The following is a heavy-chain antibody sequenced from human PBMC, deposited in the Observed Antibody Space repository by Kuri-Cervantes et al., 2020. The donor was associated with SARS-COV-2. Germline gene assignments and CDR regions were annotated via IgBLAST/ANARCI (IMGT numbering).Heavy chain of an antibody. V-gene: IGHV1-69*04. Sequence: SVKVSCKASGYTFTSYGISWVRQAPGQGLEWMGRIIPILGTANYAQKFQGRVTITADKSTSTAYMELRSLRSDDTAVYYCARDWAARVQLWQQNDAFDIWGQGTMVTVSS. CDR1: GYTFTSYG. J-gene: IGHJ3*02. D-gene: IGHD5-18*01. CDR2: IIPILGTA. CDR3: ARDWAARVQLWQQNDAFDI.